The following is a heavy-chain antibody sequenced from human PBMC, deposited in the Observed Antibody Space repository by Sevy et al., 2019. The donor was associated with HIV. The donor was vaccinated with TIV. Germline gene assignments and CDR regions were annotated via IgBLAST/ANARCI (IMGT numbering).Heavy chain of an antibody. CDR3: ARGLAARGGGSLPLYYYYGMDV. J-gene: IGHJ6*02. D-gene: IGHD6-6*01. CDR2: IWYDGSNK. V-gene: IGHV3-33*01. CDR1: GFTFSSYG. Sequence: GGSLRLSCAASGFTFSSYGMHWVRQAPGKGLEWVAVIWYDGSNKYYADSVKGRFTISRDNSKNTLYLQMNSLRAEDTAVYYCARGLAARGGGSLPLYYYYGMDVWGQGTTVTVSS.